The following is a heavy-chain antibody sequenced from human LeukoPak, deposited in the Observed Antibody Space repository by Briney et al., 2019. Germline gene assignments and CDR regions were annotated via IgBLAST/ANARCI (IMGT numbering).Heavy chain of an antibody. CDR2: MNPNSGNT. V-gene: IGHV1-8*03. D-gene: IGHD6-13*01. CDR1: GYTFTSYD. CDR3: ARGIMPYSTFYYYYYMDV. Sequence: ASVEVSCKASGYTFTSYDINWVRQATGQGLEWMGWMNPNSGNTGYAQKFQGRVTITRNTSISTAYMELSSLRSEDTAVYYCARGIMPYSTFYYYYYMDVWGKGTTVTVSS. J-gene: IGHJ6*03.